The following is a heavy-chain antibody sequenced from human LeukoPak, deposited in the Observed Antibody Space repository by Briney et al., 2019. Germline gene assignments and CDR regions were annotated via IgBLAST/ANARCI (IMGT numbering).Heavy chain of an antibody. Sequence: PSETLSLTCTVSGYSISSGYYWGWIRQPPGKGLEWIGSIYHSGSTYYNPSLKSRVTISVDTSKNQFSLKLSSVTAADTAVYYCARDLQVGLSESFDYWGQGTLVTVSS. CDR2: IYHSGST. V-gene: IGHV4-38-2*02. CDR1: GYSISSGYY. D-gene: IGHD1-26*01. CDR3: ARDLQVGLSESFDY. J-gene: IGHJ4*02.